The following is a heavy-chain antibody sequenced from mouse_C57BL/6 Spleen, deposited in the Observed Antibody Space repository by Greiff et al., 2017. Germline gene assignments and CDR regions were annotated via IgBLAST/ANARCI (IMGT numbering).Heavy chain of an antibody. J-gene: IGHJ2*01. CDR3: ARKANYGSPHFDY. V-gene: IGHV1-69*01. CDR1: GYTFTSYW. D-gene: IGHD1-1*01. CDR2: IDPSDSYT. Sequence: QVQLQQSGAELVMPGASVKLSCKASGYTFTSYWMHWVKQRPGQGLEWIGEIDPSDSYTNYNQKFKGKSTLTVDKSSSTDYMQLSSLTSEDSAVYYCARKANYGSPHFDYWGQGTTLTVSS.